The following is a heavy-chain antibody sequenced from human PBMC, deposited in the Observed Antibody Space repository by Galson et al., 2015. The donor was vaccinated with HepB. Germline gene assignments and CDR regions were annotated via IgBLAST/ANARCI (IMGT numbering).Heavy chain of an antibody. J-gene: IGHJ4*02. CDR2: VSNDGSKK. Sequence: SLRLSCAASGFNFAHYGMHWVRQAPGKGLEWVSFVSNDGSKKYYADSVKGRFTISRDNSQNTVSLQLNSLRLEDSGFYYCAKDGRWSSAAGDPFHHWGQRALVAVSS. D-gene: IGHD6-13*01. V-gene: IGHV3-30*18. CDR3: AKDGRWSSAAGDPFHH. CDR1: GFNFAHYG.